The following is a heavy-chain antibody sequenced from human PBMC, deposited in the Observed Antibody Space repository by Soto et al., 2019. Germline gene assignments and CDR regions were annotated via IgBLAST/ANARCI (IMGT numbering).Heavy chain of an antibody. CDR2: IIPIFGTA. Sequence: QVQLVQSGAEVKKPGSSVKVSCKASGGTFSSYAISWVRQAPGQGLEWMGGIIPIFGTANYAQKFQGRVTITADESTSKDYMELSSLRSEDTAVYYCSRGCGADSSGWYYYYGMDVWGQGTTVNVSS. CDR1: GGTFSSYA. V-gene: IGHV1-69*01. D-gene: IGHD6-19*01. J-gene: IGHJ6*02. CDR3: SRGCGADSSGWYYYYGMDV.